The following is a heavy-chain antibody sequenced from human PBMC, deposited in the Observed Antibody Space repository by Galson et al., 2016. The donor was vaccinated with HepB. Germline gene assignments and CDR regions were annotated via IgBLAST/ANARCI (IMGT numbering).Heavy chain of an antibody. Sequence: SLRLSCAASGFTFSNYAMHWVRQAPGKGLEWVAVISHDGNTKYYTDSVEGRFTTSRDNSKNTLYLGMNSLRPEDTAVYYCARVKVPGTENLQHWGQGTLVTVSS. V-gene: IGHV3-30-3*01. D-gene: IGHD1-26*01. CDR3: ARVKVPGTENLQH. J-gene: IGHJ1*01. CDR1: GFTFSNYA. CDR2: ISHDGNTK.